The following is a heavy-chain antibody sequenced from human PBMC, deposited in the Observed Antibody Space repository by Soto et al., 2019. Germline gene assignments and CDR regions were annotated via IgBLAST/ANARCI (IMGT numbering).Heavy chain of an antibody. V-gene: IGHV3-23*01. CDR1: GLTTSSYA. J-gene: IGHJ4*02. CDR3: AKPITGTTVYFDY. D-gene: IGHD1-7*01. CDR2: ISGSGGST. Sequence: GGSLRLSCAASGLTTSSYAMSWLRQPPGEEQERGAAISGSGGSTYYADSVKGRFTISRDNSKNTLYLQMNSLRAEDTAVYYCAKPITGTTVYFDYWGQGTLVTVSS.